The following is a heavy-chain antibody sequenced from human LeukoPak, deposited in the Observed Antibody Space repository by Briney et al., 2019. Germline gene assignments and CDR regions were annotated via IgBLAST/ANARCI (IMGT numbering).Heavy chain of an antibody. Sequence: GGSLRLSCAASGFTFSSYAMSWVCQAPGKGLEWVSAISGSGGSTYYADSVKGRFTISRDNSKNTLYLQMNSLRAEDTAVYYCAKELMRLDVGEGDPAFDYWGQGTLVTVSS. CDR3: AKELMRLDVGEGDPAFDY. D-gene: IGHD3-16*01. J-gene: IGHJ4*02. V-gene: IGHV3-23*01. CDR1: GFTFSSYA. CDR2: ISGSGGST.